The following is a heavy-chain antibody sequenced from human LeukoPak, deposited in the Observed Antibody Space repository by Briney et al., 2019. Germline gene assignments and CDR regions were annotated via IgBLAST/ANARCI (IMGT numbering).Heavy chain of an antibody. CDR2: IYYSGST. D-gene: IGHD3-9*01. Sequence: SETLSLTCTVSGGSISSHYWSWIRQPPGKGLERIGYIYYSGSTNYNPSLKSRVTISVDTSKNQFSLKLSSVTAADTAVYYCARVDDILTGYDNWFDPWGQGTLVTVSS. CDR3: ARVDDILTGYDNWFDP. J-gene: IGHJ5*02. V-gene: IGHV4-59*11. CDR1: GGSISSHY.